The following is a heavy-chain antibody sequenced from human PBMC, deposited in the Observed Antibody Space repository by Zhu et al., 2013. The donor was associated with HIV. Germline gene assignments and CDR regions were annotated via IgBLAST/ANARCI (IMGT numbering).Heavy chain of an antibody. CDR3: AREGGGLDIVLGGASGRR. J-gene: IGHJ6*03. CDR2: ISPNSGGT. Sequence: QVQLVQSGPEVKKPGASVKVSCKAAGYRFSDSYIHWVRQAPGQGLEWMGWISPNSGGTHYAQPFQGRVTMTRDTATSTAYMELRSLRLDDTAVYYCAREGGGLDIVLGGASGRRGDKGTTVTVSS. D-gene: IGHD2-8*01. CDR1: GYRFSDSY. V-gene: IGHV1-2*02.